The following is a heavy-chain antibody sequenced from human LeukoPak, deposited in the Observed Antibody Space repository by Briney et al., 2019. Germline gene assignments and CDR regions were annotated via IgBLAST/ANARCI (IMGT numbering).Heavy chain of an antibody. D-gene: IGHD4-23*01. J-gene: IGHJ4*02. CDR2: IIPMFGIA. CDR1: GGTFSSNA. CDR3: ARDSNGGNSDPFDY. V-gene: IGHV1-69*04. Sequence: SVKVSCKASGGTFSSNAITWVRQAPGQGLEWMGRIIPMFGIANYAQKFQGRVTTTADKSTSTAYMELSSLTFEDTAVYYCARDSNGGNSDPFDYWGLGTLVTVSS.